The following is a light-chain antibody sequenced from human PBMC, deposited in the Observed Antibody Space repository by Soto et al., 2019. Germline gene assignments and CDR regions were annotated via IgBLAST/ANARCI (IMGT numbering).Light chain of an antibody. CDR1: SSNIGNNA. CDR2: YDD. J-gene: IGLJ2*01. V-gene: IGLV1-36*01. CDR3: AAWDDSLNGVV. Sequence: QSVLTQPPSVSEAPRQRVTISCSGSSSNIGNNAVNWYQQLPGKAPKLLIDYDDLLPSGVSDRFSGTNSGTSASLAISGLQSEDEDDYYCAAWDDSLNGVVFGGGTKLTVL.